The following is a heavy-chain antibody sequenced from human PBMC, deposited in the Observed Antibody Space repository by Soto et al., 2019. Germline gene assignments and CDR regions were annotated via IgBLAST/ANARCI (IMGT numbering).Heavy chain of an antibody. CDR1: GFTFADYA. CDR3: ANSKFYYDSSPYDS. D-gene: IGHD3-22*01. CDR2: INADGSEK. V-gene: IGHV3-43*02. J-gene: IGHJ4*02. Sequence: VQMVESGGGEVHPGGSVRLSCAVCGFTFADYAVRWVRQSAGKGLGWVSFINADGSEKYYADSVRGRVTISRDNSKDFFYLQINSQRLEDTAMYYCANSKFYYDSSPYDSWGQVTLVTVS.